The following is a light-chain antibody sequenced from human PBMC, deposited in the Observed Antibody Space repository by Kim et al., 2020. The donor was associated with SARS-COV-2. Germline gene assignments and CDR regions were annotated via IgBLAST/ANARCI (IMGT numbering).Light chain of an antibody. CDR2: YDS. CDR1: HIGSKS. J-gene: IGLJ2*01. Sequence: APGKPARITCGGNHIGSKSVHWYQQKPGQAPVLVIYYDSDRPSGIPERFSGSNSGNTATLTISRVEAGDEADYYCQVWDSSSDHVVFGGGTQLTVL. V-gene: IGLV3-21*04. CDR3: QVWDSSSDHVV.